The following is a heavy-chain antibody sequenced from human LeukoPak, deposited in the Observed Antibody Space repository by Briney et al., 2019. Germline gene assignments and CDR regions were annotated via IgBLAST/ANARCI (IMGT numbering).Heavy chain of an antibody. CDR1: GGSFSGYY. Sequence: SSETLSLTCAVYGGSFSGYYWSWIRQPPGKGLEWIGEINHSGSTNYNPSLKSRVTISVDTSKNQFSLKLSSVTAADTAVYYCARENTAMANDAFDIWGQGTMVTVSS. CDR3: ARENTAMANDAFDI. V-gene: IGHV4-34*01. CDR2: INHSGST. D-gene: IGHD5-18*01. J-gene: IGHJ3*02.